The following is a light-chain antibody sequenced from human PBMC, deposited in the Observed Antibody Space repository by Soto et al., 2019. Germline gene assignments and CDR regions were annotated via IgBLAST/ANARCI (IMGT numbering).Light chain of an antibody. CDR3: SSYAGINNVGV. V-gene: IGLV2-8*01. Sequence: QSALTQPPSASGSPGQSVTISCTGTSSDVGGYKYVSWYQQHPGKAPKLMIFEVNKRPSGVPDRVSGSKSGNTASLTVSGLQAEDEADYYCSSYAGINNVGVFGTGTKVTVL. J-gene: IGLJ1*01. CDR1: SSDVGGYKY. CDR2: EVN.